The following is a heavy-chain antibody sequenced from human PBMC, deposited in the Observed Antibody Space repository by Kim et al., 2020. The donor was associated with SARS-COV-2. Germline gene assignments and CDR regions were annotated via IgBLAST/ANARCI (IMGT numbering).Heavy chain of an antibody. CDR3: AKDLMIAALWTTGGMDV. J-gene: IGHJ6*02. CDR2: IWYDGSNK. CDR1: GFTFSSYG. V-gene: IGHV3-33*06. D-gene: IGHD6-13*01. Sequence: GGSLRLSCAASGFTFSSYGMHWVRQAPGKGLEWVAIIWYDGSNKYYADSVKGRFTISGDNSKNTLYLQMNSLRAEDTAVYYCAKDLMIAALWTTGGMDVWGQGTTVTVSS.